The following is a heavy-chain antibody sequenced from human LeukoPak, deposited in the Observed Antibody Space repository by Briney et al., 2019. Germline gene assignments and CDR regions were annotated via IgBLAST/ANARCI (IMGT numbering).Heavy chain of an antibody. CDR2: INPNSGAT. V-gene: IGHV1-2*02. D-gene: IGHD3-10*01. CDR3: ARERSTILRGADTLDL. J-gene: IGHJ3*01. CDR1: GYTFTSYY. Sequence: ASVKVSFKASGYTFTSYYMHWVRQAPGQGLEWMGWINPNSGATKYEEKFQGRVTMTRDTSFSTAYMALSSLISDDTAVYYCARERSTILRGADTLDLWGQGTMVTVAS.